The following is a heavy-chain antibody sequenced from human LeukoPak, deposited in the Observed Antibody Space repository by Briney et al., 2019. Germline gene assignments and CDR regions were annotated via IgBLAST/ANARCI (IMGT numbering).Heavy chain of an antibody. CDR1: GGSISTYY. J-gene: IGHJ5*02. Sequence: HPSETLSLTCTVSGGSISTYYWSWIRQPPGKGLEWIAYVYYSGHTNYNPSLKSRVTISMDTSKNQFSLKLTSVTAADTAVYFCARGYSATYGRFDPWGQGTLVTVSS. CDR3: ARGYSATYGRFDP. V-gene: IGHV4-59*01. D-gene: IGHD1-26*01. CDR2: VYYSGHT.